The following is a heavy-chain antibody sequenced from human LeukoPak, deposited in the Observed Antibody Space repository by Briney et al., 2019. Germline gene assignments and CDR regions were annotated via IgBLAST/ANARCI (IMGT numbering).Heavy chain of an antibody. V-gene: IGHV4-59*01. J-gene: IGHJ4*02. CDR3: ARGYCSGGSCYRIFDC. Sequence: SETLSLTCTVSGGSISSYYWSWIRQPPGKGLEWIGYIYYSGSTNYNPSLKSRVTISVDTSKNQFSLKLSSVTAADTAVYYCARGYCSGGSCYRIFDCWGQGTLVTV. CDR2: IYYSGST. D-gene: IGHD2-15*01. CDR1: GGSISSYY.